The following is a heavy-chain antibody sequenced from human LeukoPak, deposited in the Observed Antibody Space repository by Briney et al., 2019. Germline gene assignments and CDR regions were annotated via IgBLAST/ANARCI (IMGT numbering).Heavy chain of an antibody. CDR3: AKDRGVGYCSGGSCYEYDY. J-gene: IGHJ4*02. Sequence: GGSLRLSCAASGFTFDTYAMSWVRQAPGKGLEWDSSISGSGGSTYYADSVEGRFTISRYKSKNTLYLQMNSLRVEDTAVYYCAKDRGVGYCSGGSCYEYDYWGQGTLVTVSS. D-gene: IGHD2-15*01. CDR1: GFTFDTYA. V-gene: IGHV3-23*01. CDR2: ISGSGGST.